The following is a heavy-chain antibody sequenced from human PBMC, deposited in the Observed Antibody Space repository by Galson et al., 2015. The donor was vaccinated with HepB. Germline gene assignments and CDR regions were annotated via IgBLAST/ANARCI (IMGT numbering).Heavy chain of an antibody. CDR3: ASNVYYYDSSGYYGFDAFDI. V-gene: IGHV4-59*01. J-gene: IGHJ3*02. CDR1: GGSISSYY. CDR2: IYYSGST. D-gene: IGHD3-22*01. Sequence: TLSLTCTVSGGSISSYYWSWIRQPPGKGLEWIGYIYYSGSTNYNPSLKSRVTISVDTSKNQFSLKLSSVTAADTAVYYCASNVYYYDSSGYYGFDAFDIWGQGTMVTVSS.